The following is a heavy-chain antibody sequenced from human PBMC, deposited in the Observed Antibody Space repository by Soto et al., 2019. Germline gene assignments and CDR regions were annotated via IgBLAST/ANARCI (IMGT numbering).Heavy chain of an antibody. CDR2: INPSGAGT. CDR1: GYTFTSHY. CDR3: ARDQVPGTYYFDY. V-gene: IGHV1-46*01. Sequence: GASVKFSCKASGYTFTSHYMHWVRQAPGQGLEWMGVINPSGAGTTYAQKFQGRLSVARDTSSSTVYMELSSLRSEDTAMYYCARDQVPGTYYFDYWGQGTLVTVSS. J-gene: IGHJ4*02.